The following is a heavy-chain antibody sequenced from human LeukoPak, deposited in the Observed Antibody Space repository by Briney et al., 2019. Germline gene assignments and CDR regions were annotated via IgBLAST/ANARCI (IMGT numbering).Heavy chain of an antibody. D-gene: IGHD7-27*01. V-gene: IGHV4-59*01. J-gene: IGHJ5*02. CDR2: IYYSGST. Sequence: SETLSLTCTVSGGSISSYYWSWIRQPPGNGLEWIGYIYYSGSTNYNPSLKSRVTISIDTSKNQYSLKLSSVTAADTAVYYCARDSDNWGSTGWFDPWGQGTLVTVSS. CDR3: ARDSDNWGSTGWFDP. CDR1: GGSISSYY.